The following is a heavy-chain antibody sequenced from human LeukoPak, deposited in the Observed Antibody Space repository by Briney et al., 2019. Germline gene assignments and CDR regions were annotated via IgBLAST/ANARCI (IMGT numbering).Heavy chain of an antibody. CDR3: ARLDIVATITIFY. CDR2: IYYSGST. V-gene: IGHV4-39*01. CDR1: GGSISSSSYY. Sequence: SETLSLTCTVSGGSISSSSYYWGWIRQPPGKGLEWIGSIYYSGSTCYNPSLKSRVTISVDTSKNQFSLKLSSVTAADTAVYYCARLDIVATITIFYWGQGTLVTVSS. J-gene: IGHJ4*02. D-gene: IGHD5-12*01.